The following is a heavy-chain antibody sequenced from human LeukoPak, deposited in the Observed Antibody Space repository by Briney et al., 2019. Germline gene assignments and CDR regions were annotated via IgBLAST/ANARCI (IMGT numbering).Heavy chain of an antibody. CDR2: ISSSSSYI. CDR3: ARETPMVRGVMFDY. J-gene: IGHJ4*02. CDR1: GFTFSSYS. Sequence: GGSLRLSCAASGFTFSSYSMNWVRQAPGKGLEWVSSISSSSSYIYYADSVKGRFTISRDNAKNSLYLQMNSLRAEDTAVYYCARETPMVRGVMFDYWGQGTLVTVSS. D-gene: IGHD3-10*01. V-gene: IGHV3-21*01.